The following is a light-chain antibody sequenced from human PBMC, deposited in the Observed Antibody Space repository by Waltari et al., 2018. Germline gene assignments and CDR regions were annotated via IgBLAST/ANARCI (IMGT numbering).Light chain of an antibody. V-gene: IGLV3-21*02. CDR3: QVWFSTTDRGV. CDR1: DIGDKS. Sequence: SYVLTQPPSVSVAPGQTARIPCGGNDIGDKSVHWYRQKAGQAPVLVIYEDSDRPSGIPERFSGSNSGNTATLTIRRVEAGDEADYYCQVWFSTTDRGVFGGGTKLTVL. CDR2: EDS. J-gene: IGLJ3*02.